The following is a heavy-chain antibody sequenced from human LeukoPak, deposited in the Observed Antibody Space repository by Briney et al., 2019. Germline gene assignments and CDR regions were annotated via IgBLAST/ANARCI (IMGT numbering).Heavy chain of an antibody. CDR3: ARDVETQWPPSPSYYYYYYGTDV. D-gene: IGHD5-24*01. Sequence: KVSCQASGGTFSSYAISWVRQAPGQGLEWMGGIIPIFGTANYAQKFQGRVTITADESTSTAYMELSSLRSEDTAVYYCARDVETQWPPSPSYYYYYYGTDVWGQGTTVTVSS. CDR1: GGTFSSYA. CDR2: IIPIFGTA. V-gene: IGHV1-69*01. J-gene: IGHJ6*02.